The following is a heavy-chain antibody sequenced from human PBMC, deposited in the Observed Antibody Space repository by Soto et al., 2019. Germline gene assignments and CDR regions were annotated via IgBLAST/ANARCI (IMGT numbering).Heavy chain of an antibody. CDR3: ARVKPRSGIPYAFGI. J-gene: IGHJ3*02. CDR1: GGTFSSYA. Sequence: QVQLVQSGAEVKKPGSSVKVSCKASGGTFSSYAISWVRQAPGQGLEWMGGIIPIFGTANYAQKFQGRVTITADESTRPAYMELSRLRSEDTAGYYCARVKPRSGIPYAFGIRGQGTMVPVPS. V-gene: IGHV1-69*12. CDR2: IIPIFGTA. D-gene: IGHD3-10*01.